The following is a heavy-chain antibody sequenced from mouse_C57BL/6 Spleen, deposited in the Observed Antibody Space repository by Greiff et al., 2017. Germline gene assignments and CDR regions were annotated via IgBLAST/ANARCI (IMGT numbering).Heavy chain of an antibody. CDR2: IYPGDGDT. CDR3: ASYYSGGGY. V-gene: IGHV1-82*01. J-gene: IGHJ2*01. D-gene: IGHD2-1*01. CDR1: GYAFSSSW. Sequence: QVRLQQSGPELVKPGASVKISCKASGYAFSSSWMNWVKQRPGKGLEWIGRIYPGDGDTNYNGKFKGKATLTADKSSSTAYMQLSSLTSEDSAVYFCASYYSGGGYWGQGTTLTVSS.